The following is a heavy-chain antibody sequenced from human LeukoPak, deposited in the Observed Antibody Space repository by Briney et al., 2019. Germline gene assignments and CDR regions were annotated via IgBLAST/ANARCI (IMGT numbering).Heavy chain of an antibody. D-gene: IGHD3-22*01. J-gene: IGHJ4*02. Sequence: GASVKVSCKASGGTFSSYAISWVRQAPGQGLEWMGGIIPIFGTANYAQKFQGRVTMTEDTSTDTAYMELSSLRSEDTAVYYCASGYDSSGSFDYWGQGTLVTVSS. CDR1: GGTFSSYA. CDR3: ASGYDSSGSFDY. V-gene: IGHV1-69*06. CDR2: IIPIFGTA.